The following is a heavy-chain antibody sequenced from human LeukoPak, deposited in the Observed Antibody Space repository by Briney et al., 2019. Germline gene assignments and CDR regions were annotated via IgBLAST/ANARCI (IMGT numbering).Heavy chain of an antibody. J-gene: IGHJ5*02. CDR1: GYSFTDYY. Sequence: ASVKVSFKTSGYSFTDYYIHWVRPAPGQGLEWMGWINTKSGRTSSARKFQGRVTMTRDPSITTVYMDMAWLTSDDTAIYFCARADFIDAGPYLIGPWGQGTLVTVSS. CDR2: INTKSGRT. V-gene: IGHV1-2*02. D-gene: IGHD3-3*01. CDR3: ARADFIDAGPYLIGP.